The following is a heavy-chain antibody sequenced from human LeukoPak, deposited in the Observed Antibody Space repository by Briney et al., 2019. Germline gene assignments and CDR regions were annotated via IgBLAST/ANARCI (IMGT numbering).Heavy chain of an antibody. Sequence: PGGSLRLSCAASGLTVRRNYMSWVRQAPGKGLEWVSVIYSGGNTSYADSVKGRFTISRDNSKNTLYLQMTSLRAEDTAVYYCARVSGDYTYYFDYWGQGTLVTVSS. CDR2: IYSGGNT. CDR1: GLTVRRNY. J-gene: IGHJ4*02. CDR3: ARVSGDYTYYFDY. V-gene: IGHV3-66*01. D-gene: IGHD4-17*01.